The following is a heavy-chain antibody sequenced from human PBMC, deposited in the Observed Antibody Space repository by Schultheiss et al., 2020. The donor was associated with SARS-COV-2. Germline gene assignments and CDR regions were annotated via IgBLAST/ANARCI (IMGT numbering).Heavy chain of an antibody. V-gene: IGHV4-59*05. J-gene: IGHJ6*03. Sequence: SETLSLTCTVSGGSISSYYWSWIRQPPGKGLEWIGSIYYSGSTYYNPSLKSRVTISVDTSKNQFSLKLSSVTAADTAVYYCARGEGTGDGYYYYYYMDVWGKGTTVTVSS. CDR2: IYYSGST. D-gene: IGHD7-27*01. CDR1: GGSISSYY. CDR3: ARGEGTGDGYYYYYYMDV.